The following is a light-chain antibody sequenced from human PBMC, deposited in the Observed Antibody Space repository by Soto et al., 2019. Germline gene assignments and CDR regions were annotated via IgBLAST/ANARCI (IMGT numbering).Light chain of an antibody. CDR3: VSYAGGTYV. Sequence: QSALAQPPSASGSPGQSVTISCTGTSSDVGGYILVSWYQQHPGKAPKLMIYDVNKRPSGVPDRFSGSKSDNTASLTVSGLQAEDEADYYCVSYAGGTYVFGTGTKATVL. CDR1: SSDVGGYIL. CDR2: DVN. V-gene: IGLV2-8*01. J-gene: IGLJ1*01.